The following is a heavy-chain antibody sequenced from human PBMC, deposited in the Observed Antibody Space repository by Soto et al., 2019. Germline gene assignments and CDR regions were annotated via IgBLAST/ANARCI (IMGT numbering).Heavy chain of an antibody. CDR2: ISGSGGST. D-gene: IGHD2-2*01. Sequence: GGSLRLSCAASGFTVSSYAMSGVRQAPGKGLEWVSAISGSGGSTYYADSVKGRFTISRDNSKNTLYLQMNSLRAEDTAVYYCEKGGAQLLHYNWFDPWGQGPLVTVSS. CDR3: EKGGAQLLHYNWFDP. CDR1: GFTVSSYA. J-gene: IGHJ5*02. V-gene: IGHV3-23*01.